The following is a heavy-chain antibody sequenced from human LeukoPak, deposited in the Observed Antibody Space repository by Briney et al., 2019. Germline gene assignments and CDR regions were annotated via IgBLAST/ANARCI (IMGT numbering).Heavy chain of an antibody. CDR1: GGSISSGDYY. CDR2: IYYSGST. CDR3: ARVGADYYDSSGYYFDY. V-gene: IGHV4-30-4*08. J-gene: IGHJ4*02. Sequence: SETLSLTCTVSGGSISSGDYYWSWIRQPPGKGLEWFGYIYYSGSTYYNPSLKSRVTISVDTSKNQFSLKLSSVTAADTAVYYCARVGADYYDSSGYYFDYWGQGTLVTVSS. D-gene: IGHD3-22*01.